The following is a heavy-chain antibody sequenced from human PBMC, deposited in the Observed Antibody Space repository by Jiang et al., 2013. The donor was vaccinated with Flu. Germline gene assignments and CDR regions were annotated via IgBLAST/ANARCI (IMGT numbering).Heavy chain of an antibody. CDR2: LYYSGST. CDR1: GGSISSGDYS. Sequence: VKPSQTLFLTCVVSGGSISSGDYSWSWIRQPPGKGLEWIGSLYYSGSTDYNPSLKSRVTISVDTSKNQFSLELNSVTAADTAVYYCARGDIVSAELGYYYYGLDVWGQGTTVSVSS. J-gene: IGHJ6*02. CDR3: ARGDIVSAELGYYYYGLDV. V-gene: IGHV4-30-2*03. D-gene: IGHD5/OR15-5a*01.